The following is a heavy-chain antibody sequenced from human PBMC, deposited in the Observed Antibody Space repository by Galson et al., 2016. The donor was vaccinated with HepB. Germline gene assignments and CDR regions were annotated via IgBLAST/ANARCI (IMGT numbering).Heavy chain of an antibody. D-gene: IGHD2-2*01. CDR2: INSDGTNT. CDR3: ARDKGVVPAADY. Sequence: SLRLSCAASGFTFNSYWIHWVRQAPGKGLVWVSHINSDGTNTRYADSVKGRFTISRDNAKSTLYLQMNSLKAEDTAVYYCARDKGVVPAADYWGRGSLVTVSS. V-gene: IGHV3-74*01. J-gene: IGHJ4*02. CDR1: GFTFNSYW.